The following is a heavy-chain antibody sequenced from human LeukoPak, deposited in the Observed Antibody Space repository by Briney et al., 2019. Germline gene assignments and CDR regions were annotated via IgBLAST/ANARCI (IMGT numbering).Heavy chain of an antibody. V-gene: IGHV1-2*02. CDR2: INPNSGGT. Sequence: ASVKVSCKASGYTFTSYDINWVRQAPGQGLEWMGWINPNSGGTNYAQKFQGRVTMTRDTSISTAYMELSRLRSDDTAVYYCAREGDYYDSSGYYLFDYWGQGTLVTVSS. D-gene: IGHD3-22*01. CDR1: GYTFTSYD. J-gene: IGHJ4*02. CDR3: AREGDYYDSSGYYLFDY.